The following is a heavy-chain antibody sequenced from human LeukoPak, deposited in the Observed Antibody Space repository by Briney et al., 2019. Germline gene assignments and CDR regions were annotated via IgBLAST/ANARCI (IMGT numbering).Heavy chain of an antibody. V-gene: IGHV1-69*04. Sequence: SVKFSCKASGGTFSSYAISWVRQARGQGLEWMGRIIPILGIANYAQKFQGRVTITADKSTSTAYMELSSLRSEDTAVYYCARGANLLGYWGQGTLVTVSS. J-gene: IGHJ4*02. CDR3: ARGANLLGY. CDR2: IIPILGIA. CDR1: GGTFSSYA. D-gene: IGHD1-26*01.